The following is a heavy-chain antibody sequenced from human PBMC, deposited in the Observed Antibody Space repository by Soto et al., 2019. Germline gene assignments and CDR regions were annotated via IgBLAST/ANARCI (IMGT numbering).Heavy chain of an antibody. CDR1: GGSVSSGSYY. D-gene: IGHD2-15*01. Sequence: PSETLSLTCTVSGGSVSSGSYYWSWIRQPPGKGLEWIGYIYYSGSTNYNPSLKSRVTISVDTSKNQFSLKLSSVTAADTAVYYCASGLRSRYIVQLDYWGQGTLVTVSS. CDR2: IYYSGST. CDR3: ASGLRSRYIVQLDY. V-gene: IGHV4-61*01. J-gene: IGHJ4*02.